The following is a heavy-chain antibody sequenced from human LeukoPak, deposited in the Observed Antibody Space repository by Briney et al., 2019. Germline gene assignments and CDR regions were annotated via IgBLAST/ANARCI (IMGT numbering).Heavy chain of an antibody. CDR2: IYYSGST. Sequence: NPSETLSLTCTVSGGSTISYYGCWMRQPPGRGLEWIGYIYYSGSTNYNPSLKSRVTISVDTSKNQFSLKLSSVTAADTAVYYCARDKGYYYDSSGYYPDAFDIWGQGTMVTVSS. CDR3: ARDKGYYYDSSGYYPDAFDI. D-gene: IGHD3-22*01. CDR1: GGSTISYY. J-gene: IGHJ3*02. V-gene: IGHV4-59*01.